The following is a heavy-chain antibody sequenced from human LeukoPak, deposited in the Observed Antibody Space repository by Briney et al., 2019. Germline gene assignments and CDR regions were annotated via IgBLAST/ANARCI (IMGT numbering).Heavy chain of an antibody. D-gene: IGHD3-10*01. Sequence: GASVKVSCKASGYTFTCYYMHWVRQAPGQGLEWMGWINPNSGGTNYAQKFQGRVTMTRDTSISTAYMELSRLRSDDTAVYYCARAEITMVRGDYYYMDVWGKGTTVTVSS. J-gene: IGHJ6*03. CDR2: INPNSGGT. CDR1: GYTFTCYY. CDR3: ARAEITMVRGDYYYMDV. V-gene: IGHV1-2*02.